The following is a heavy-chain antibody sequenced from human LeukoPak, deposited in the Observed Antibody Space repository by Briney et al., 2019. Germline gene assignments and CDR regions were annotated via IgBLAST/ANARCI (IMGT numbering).Heavy chain of an antibody. CDR2: IYDGRRT. V-gene: IGHV4-39*02. CDR3: ARPYHYDSGSRGTAFDI. D-gene: IGHD3-10*01. CDR1: GGSISSSSYY. Sequence: SETLSLTCTVSGGSISSSSYYWGWIRQPPGKGLEWIASIYDGRRTHYNPSLKSRLTISVDTSKNHFSLKLSSMTPADTSTYFCARPYHYDSGSRGTAFDIWGQGTMVTVSS. J-gene: IGHJ3*02.